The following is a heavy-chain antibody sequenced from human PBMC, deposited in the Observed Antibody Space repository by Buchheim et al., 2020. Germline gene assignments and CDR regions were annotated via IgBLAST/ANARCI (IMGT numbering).Heavy chain of an antibody. CDR3: ARDLTGMTTLDTELS. V-gene: IGHV3-48*02. J-gene: IGHJ5*02. Sequence: EVQLEESGGGLVRPGGSLRLSCAASGFTFSSYWMHWVRQAPGKGLEWVSYISSSSNTIYYSDSVKGRFTISRDNAKDSLYLQMNSLRDEDTAVYYCARDLTGMTTLDTELSWGQGTL. CDR1: GFTFSSYW. CDR2: ISSSSNTI. D-gene: IGHD4-11*01.